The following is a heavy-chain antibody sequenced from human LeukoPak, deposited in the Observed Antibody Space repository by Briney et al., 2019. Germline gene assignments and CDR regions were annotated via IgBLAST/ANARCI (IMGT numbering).Heavy chain of an antibody. V-gene: IGHV6-1*01. CDR1: GEIVSRKSAT. CDR2: TYYKSKWYS. J-gene: IGHJ2*01. CDR3: AIDPQSYNCYFDL. Sequence: SQTLSLTCAIWGEIVSRKSATCTWIRQSPSRGLEWLGRTYYKSKWYSDYAVSVKSRITIDPDTSRNQFYLHLNSVSHKDAALYYGAIDPQSYNCYFDLWGRGTLVTVSS. D-gene: IGHD1-14*01.